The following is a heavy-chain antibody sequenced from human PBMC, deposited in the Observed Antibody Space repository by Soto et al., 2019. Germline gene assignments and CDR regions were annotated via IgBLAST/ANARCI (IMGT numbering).Heavy chain of an antibody. Sequence: PWVSLLLSWVPGRLTFSIYSMNRVGQAPGKGLEWVSSISISSSYIYYADSVKGRSTISRDNAKNSLYLQMNSLRAEDTAVSYCPRGGSSSWHRSSNCFDPWGQGTMVTVSS. CDR2: ISISSSYI. CDR1: RLTFSIYS. J-gene: IGHJ5*02. D-gene: IGHD6-13*01. CDR3: PRGGSSSWHRSSNCFDP. V-gene: IGHV3-21*01.